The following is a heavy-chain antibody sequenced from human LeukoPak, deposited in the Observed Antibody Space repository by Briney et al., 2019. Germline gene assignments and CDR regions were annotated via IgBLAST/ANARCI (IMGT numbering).Heavy chain of an antibody. CDR1: GGSLSSSSYY. D-gene: IGHD6-19*01. V-gene: IGHV4-39*02. CDR2: IYYSGST. Sequence: SETLSLTCTVSGGSLSSSSYYWGWIRQPPGKGLGWVGSIYYSGSTYYNPSLKSRVTISVDTSKNHFSLKLSSVTAADTAVYYCATRGFSQWPREDIDYWGQGTLVTVSS. J-gene: IGHJ4*02. CDR3: ATRGFSQWPREDIDY.